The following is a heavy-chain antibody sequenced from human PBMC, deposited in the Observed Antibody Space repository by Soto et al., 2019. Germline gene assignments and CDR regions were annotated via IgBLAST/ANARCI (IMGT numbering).Heavy chain of an antibody. V-gene: IGHV3-23*01. Sequence: GGSLRLSCAASGFTFSSYVMSWVRQAPGKGLEWVSAISGSGGSTYYADSVKGRFTISRDNSKNTLYLQMNSLRAEDTAVYYCAKDLTDIVVVPAAPGFDIWGQGTMVTVSS. J-gene: IGHJ3*02. CDR3: AKDLTDIVVVPAAPGFDI. CDR2: ISGSGGST. D-gene: IGHD2-2*01. CDR1: GFTFSSYV.